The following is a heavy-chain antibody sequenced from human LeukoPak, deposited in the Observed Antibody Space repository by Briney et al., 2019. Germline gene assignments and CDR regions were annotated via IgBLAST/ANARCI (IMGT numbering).Heavy chain of an antibody. Sequence: SETLSLTCAVYGGSFSGYYWSWIRQPPGKGLEWIGYIYYSGSTNYNPSLKSRVTISVDTSKNQFSLKLNSVTAADTAVYFCARTTEGGYTYDYFYYYMDVWGKGTTVTISS. CDR1: GGSFSGYY. CDR3: ARTTEGGYTYDYFYYYMDV. CDR2: IYYSGST. J-gene: IGHJ6*03. D-gene: IGHD5-18*01. V-gene: IGHV4-59*01.